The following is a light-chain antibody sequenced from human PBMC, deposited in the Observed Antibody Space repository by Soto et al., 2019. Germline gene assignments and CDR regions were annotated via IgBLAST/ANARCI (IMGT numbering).Light chain of an antibody. J-gene: IGLJ2*01. Sequence: QSVLTQPPSVSGAPGQRVTISCTGSSSNIGAGYVVHWYQQLPRTAPKLLIYGNSNRPSGVPDRFSGSKSGTSASLAVTGLQAEDEADYYCQSYDRSLSGVVFGGGTKLTVL. CDR2: GNS. V-gene: IGLV1-40*01. CDR1: SSNIGAGYV. CDR3: QSYDRSLSGVV.